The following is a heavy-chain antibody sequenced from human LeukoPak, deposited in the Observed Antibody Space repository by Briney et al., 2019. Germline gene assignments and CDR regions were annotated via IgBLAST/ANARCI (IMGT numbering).Heavy chain of an antibody. CDR1: GFTFSSYW. D-gene: IGHD5-12*01. CDR3: ARASHPRSGTQKWLRLGGYYFDY. V-gene: IGHV3-7*01. CDR2: MKQDGSEK. J-gene: IGHJ4*02. Sequence: GGSLRLSCAASGFTFSSYWMSWVRQAPGKGLKRVANMKQDGSEKYYVDSVKGRFTISRDNAKNSLYLQMNSLRAEDTAVYYCARASHPRSGTQKWLRLGGYYFDYWGQGTLVTVSS.